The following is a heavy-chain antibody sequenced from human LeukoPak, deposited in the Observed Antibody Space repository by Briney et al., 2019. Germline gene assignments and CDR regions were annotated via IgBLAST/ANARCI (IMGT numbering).Heavy chain of an antibody. V-gene: IGHV3-7*03. CDR3: AKDSHIVVVDDAFDI. CDR1: GFTFSSYW. Sequence: GGSLRLSCAASGFTFSSYWMSWVRQAPGKGLEWVANIKQDGSEKYYVDSVKGRFTISRDNAKNSLYLQMNSLRAEDTAVYYCAKDSHIVVVDDAFDIWGQGTMVTVSS. CDR2: IKQDGSEK. D-gene: IGHD2-21*01. J-gene: IGHJ3*02.